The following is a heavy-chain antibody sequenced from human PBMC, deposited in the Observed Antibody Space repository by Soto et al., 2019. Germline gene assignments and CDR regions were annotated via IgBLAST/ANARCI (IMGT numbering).Heavy chain of an antibody. Sequence: SETLSLTCTVSGGSIRNYYWSWIRQPPGKGLEWIGYISYTGSSNYNPSLKSRVTISVDTSKNQFSLKLNSVTAADTAVYYCARTEGNYYDSSGYYSLNWYFALWGRGTLVTVSS. D-gene: IGHD3-22*01. CDR3: ARTEGNYYDSSGYYSLNWYFAL. J-gene: IGHJ2*01. V-gene: IGHV4-59*01. CDR2: ISYTGSS. CDR1: GGSIRNYY.